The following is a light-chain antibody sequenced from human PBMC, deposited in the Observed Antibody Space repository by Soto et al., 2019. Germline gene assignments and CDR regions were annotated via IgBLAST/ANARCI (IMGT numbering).Light chain of an antibody. CDR3: QQRSNWPPWT. J-gene: IGKJ1*01. CDR1: QSVRNN. Sequence: ENVLKQSPATLSLSPGERATLSSSASQSVRNNLAWYQQKPGQAPRLLIYDAYNRATGIPPRFSGSGSGTEFTLTISSLQSEDFAVYYCQQRSNWPPWTFGQGTKVDIK. CDR2: DAY. V-gene: IGKV3-11*01.